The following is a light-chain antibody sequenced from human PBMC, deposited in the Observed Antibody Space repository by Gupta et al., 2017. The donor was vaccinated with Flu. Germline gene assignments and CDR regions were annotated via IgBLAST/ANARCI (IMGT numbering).Light chain of an antibody. Sequence: EIVLTQSPGTLSLSPGEGATLSCRASQSVRSNNLAWYQQKPGQAPRLLISAVSSRATGIPDRFGGSGSGTDFTLTIRRVEPEDLAVYYCHQYVSAPWTFGQGTKVEIK. CDR2: AVS. V-gene: IGKV3-20*01. J-gene: IGKJ1*01. CDR1: QSVRSNN. CDR3: HQYVSAPWT.